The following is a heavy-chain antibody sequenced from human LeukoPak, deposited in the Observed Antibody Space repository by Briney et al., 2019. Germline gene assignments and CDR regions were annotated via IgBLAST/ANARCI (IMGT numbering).Heavy chain of an antibody. D-gene: IGHD6-13*01. Sequence: GGSLRLSCAVSGFSFTSYWMSWVRQAPGKGLEWVANIKQDGSEKYYVDSVKGRFTISRDNAKNSLYLQMNSLRAEDTAVYYCARKAGTGIHYYYYMDVWGKGTTVTVSS. V-gene: IGHV3-7*01. J-gene: IGHJ6*03. CDR2: IKQDGSEK. CDR3: ARKAGTGIHYYYYMDV. CDR1: GFSFTSYW.